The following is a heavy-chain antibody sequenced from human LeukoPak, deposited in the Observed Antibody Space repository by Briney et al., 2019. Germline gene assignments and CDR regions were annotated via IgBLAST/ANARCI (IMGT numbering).Heavy chain of an antibody. CDR2: IYYSGST. D-gene: IGHD5-18*01. J-gene: IGHJ6*03. CDR3: ARDGAAAMVSGYYYYMDV. V-gene: IGHV4-59*12. CDR1: GGSISSYY. Sequence: SETLSLTCTVSGGSISSYYWSWIRQPPGKGLEWIGYIYYSGSTNYNPSLKSRVTMSVDTSKNQFSLKLSSVTAADTAVYYCARDGAAAMVSGYYYYMDVWGKGTTVTVSS.